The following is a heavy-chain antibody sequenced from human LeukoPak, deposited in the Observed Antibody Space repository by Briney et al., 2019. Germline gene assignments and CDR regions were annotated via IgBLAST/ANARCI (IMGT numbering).Heavy chain of an antibody. V-gene: IGHV4-59*01. CDR2: IYYSGST. J-gene: IGHJ4*02. CDR1: GGSISSYY. D-gene: IGHD2-15*01. Sequence: PSETLSLTCTVSGGSISSYYWSWIRQPPGKGLEWIGYIYYSGSTSYNPSLKSRVTISVDTSKNQFSLKLSSVTAADTAVYYCARVSRLLFDYWGQGTLVTVSS. CDR3: ARVSRLLFDY.